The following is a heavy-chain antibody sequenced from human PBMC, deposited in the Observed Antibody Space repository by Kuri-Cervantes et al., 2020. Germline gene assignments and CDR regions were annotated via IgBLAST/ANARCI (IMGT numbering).Heavy chain of an antibody. J-gene: IGHJ4*02. CDR1: GFTFSNYW. Sequence: GESLKISCAASGFTFSNYWMAWVRQAPGKGLEWVAMIKKDGSDGYYVDSVKGRFTISRDNAKNSLYLQMNSLRAEDTAVYYCATGEVDTTMVFDYWGQGTLVTVSS. CDR3: ATGEVDTTMVFDY. V-gene: IGHV3-7*01. D-gene: IGHD5-18*01. CDR2: IKKDGSDG.